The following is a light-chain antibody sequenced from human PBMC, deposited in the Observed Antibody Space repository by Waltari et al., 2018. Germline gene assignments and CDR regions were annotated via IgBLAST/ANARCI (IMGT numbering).Light chain of an antibody. CDR3: GTWDDSLNGPL. CDR2: SNN. J-gene: IGLJ2*01. V-gene: IGLV1-44*01. Sequence: QSLLTQAPSASGTPGPTVPISCSGSSSNIGSKTVNWYQQLPGTAPKRLIYSNNQRPSGVPARFSGSKSGPSASLAISGLQSEDEADYYCGTWDDSLNGPLFGGGTKVTVL. CDR1: SSNIGSKT.